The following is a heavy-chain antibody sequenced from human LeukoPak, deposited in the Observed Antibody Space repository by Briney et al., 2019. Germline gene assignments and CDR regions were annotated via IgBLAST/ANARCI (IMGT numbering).Heavy chain of an antibody. CDR2: ISSSSSYI. V-gene: IGHV3-21*01. Sequence: PGGSLRLSCAASGFTFSSYSMNWVRQAPGKGLEWVSSISSSSSYIYYADSVKGRFTISRDNAKNSLYLQINSLRAEDTAVYYCARGIAAAGSDYWGQGTLVTVSS. CDR1: GFTFSSYS. J-gene: IGHJ4*02. D-gene: IGHD6-13*01. CDR3: ARGIAAAGSDY.